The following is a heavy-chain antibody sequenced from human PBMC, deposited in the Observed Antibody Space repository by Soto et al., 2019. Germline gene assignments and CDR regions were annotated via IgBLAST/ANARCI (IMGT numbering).Heavy chain of an antibody. CDR3: AKDRGAGGRFSGIAVAGIPS. Sequence: EVQLLESGGGLVQPGGSLRLSCAASGFTFSSYAMSWVRQTPGKGLEWVSGISGGGGNTYYADSVTGRFTISRDNSRKTLYLQMNSLRAADTAIYYCAKDRGAGGRFSGIAVAGIPSWGQGTLVTVSS. CDR2: ISGGGGNT. D-gene: IGHD6-19*01. V-gene: IGHV3-23*01. J-gene: IGHJ5*02. CDR1: GFTFSSYA.